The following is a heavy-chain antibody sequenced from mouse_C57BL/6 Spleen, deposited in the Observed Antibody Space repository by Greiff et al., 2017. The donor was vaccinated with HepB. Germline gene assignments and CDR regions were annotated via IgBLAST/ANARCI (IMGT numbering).Heavy chain of an antibody. CDR1: GYTFTDYN. CDR3: ARYDYAYYYAMDY. V-gene: IGHV1-18*01. J-gene: IGHJ4*01. Sequence: EVQLQQSGPELVKPGASVKIPCKASGYTFTDYNMDWVKQSHGKSLEWIGDINPNNGGTIYNQKFKGKATLTVDKSSSTAHMELRSLTSEDTAVYYCARYDYAYYYAMDYWGQGTSVTVSS. CDR2: INPNNGGT. D-gene: IGHD2-4*01.